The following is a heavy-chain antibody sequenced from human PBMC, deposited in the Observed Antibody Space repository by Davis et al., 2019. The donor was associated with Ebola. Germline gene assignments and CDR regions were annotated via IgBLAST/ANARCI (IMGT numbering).Heavy chain of an antibody. CDR1: GYTFTGYY. CDR2: MNPNSGGT. V-gene: IGHV1-2*04. D-gene: IGHD3-3*01. CDR3: ARGPGELGDFWSGYYARGYYYYMDV. J-gene: IGHJ6*03. Sequence: AASVKVSCKASGYTFTGYYINWVRQATGQGLEWLGWMNPNSGGTNYAQKFQGWVTMTRDTSISTAYMELSRPTSDDTAVYYCARGPGELGDFWSGYYARGYYYYMDVWGKGTTVTVSS.